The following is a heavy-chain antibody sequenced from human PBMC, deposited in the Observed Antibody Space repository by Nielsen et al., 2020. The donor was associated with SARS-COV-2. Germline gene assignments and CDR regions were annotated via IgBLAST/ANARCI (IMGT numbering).Heavy chain of an antibody. CDR3: ARRRWDVAAAGTLDYYYYYMDV. Sequence: SETLSPPFSFPGCPISSSSYSWGWIRQPPGKGLVWIGSIYYSGSTYYNPPLKSRVTISVDTSKNQFSLKLSSVTAADTAVYYCARRRWDVAAAGTLDYYYYYMDVWGKGTTVTVSS. J-gene: IGHJ6*03. CDR2: IYYSGST. V-gene: IGHV4-39*07. D-gene: IGHD6-13*01. CDR1: GCPISSSSYS.